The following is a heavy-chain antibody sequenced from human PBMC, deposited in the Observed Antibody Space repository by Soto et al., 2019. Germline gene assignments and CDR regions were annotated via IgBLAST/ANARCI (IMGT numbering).Heavy chain of an antibody. V-gene: IGHV3-30*02. CDR1: GFAFTYYG. CDR3: VKETMVRDHGGYYGLDV. J-gene: IGHJ6*02. D-gene: IGHD3-10*01. Sequence: QVQLAESGGGAVQPGGSLRLSCTASGFAFTYYGMHWVRQAPGKGLEWVAVFWYDGVSKYYADSVKGRFTISRDNSKNMVNLEMNSLRVEDTDVYYCVKETMVRDHGGYYGLDVWGQGTTVTVSS. CDR2: FWYDGVSK.